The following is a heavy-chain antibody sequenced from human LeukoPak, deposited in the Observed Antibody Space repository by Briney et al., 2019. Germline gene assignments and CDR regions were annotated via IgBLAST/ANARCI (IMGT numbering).Heavy chain of an antibody. V-gene: IGHV4-61*02. Sequence: SETLSLTCTVPGGSISSGSYYWSWIRQPAGKGLEWIGRIYTSGSTNYNPSLKSRVTISVDTSKNQFSLKLSSVTAADTAVYYCARAPVVISRFDPWGQGTLVTVSS. CDR3: ARAPVVISRFDP. CDR2: IYTSGST. J-gene: IGHJ5*02. CDR1: GGSISSGSYY. D-gene: IGHD3-22*01.